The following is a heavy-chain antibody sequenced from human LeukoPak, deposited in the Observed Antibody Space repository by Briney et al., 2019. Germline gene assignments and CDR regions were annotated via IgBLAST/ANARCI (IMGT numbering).Heavy chain of an antibody. V-gene: IGHV4-39*07. D-gene: IGHD3-22*01. J-gene: IGHJ5*02. CDR1: GGSISSSSYY. CDR3: ARSFTMIVVPRVWFDP. CDR2: IYYSGST. Sequence: ASETLSLTCTVSGGSISSSSYYWGWIRQPPGKGLEWIGSIYYSGSTYYNPSLKSRVTISVDTSKNQFSLKLSSVAAADTAVYYCARSFTMIVVPRVWFDPWGQGTLVTVSS.